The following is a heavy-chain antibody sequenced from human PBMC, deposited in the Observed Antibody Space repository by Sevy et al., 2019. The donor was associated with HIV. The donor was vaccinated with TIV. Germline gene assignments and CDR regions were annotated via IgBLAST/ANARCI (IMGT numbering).Heavy chain of an antibody. CDR2: ISSSSSYI. CDR3: ARGSMVQGVITNNWFDP. V-gene: IGHV3-21*01. CDR1: GFTFSSYS. D-gene: IGHD3-10*01. Sequence: GGSLRLSCAASGFTFSSYSMNWVRHAPGKGLEWVSSISSSSSYIYYADSVKGRFTISRDNAKNSLYLQMNSLRAEDTAVYYCARGSMVQGVITNNWFDPWGQGTLVTVSS. J-gene: IGHJ5*02.